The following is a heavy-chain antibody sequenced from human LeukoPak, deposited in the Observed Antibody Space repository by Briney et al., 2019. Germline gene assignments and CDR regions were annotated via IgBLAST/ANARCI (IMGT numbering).Heavy chain of an antibody. CDR2: ISTSSSYI. J-gene: IGHJ6*04. CDR1: GFTFSSYS. Sequence: GGSLRLSCAASGFTFSSYSMNWVRQAPGKGLEWVSSISTSSSYIYYADSVKGRLTISRDNTKNSLYLQMKSLRVEDTAVYYCARGGSSGWYVDVWGKGTTVTVSS. D-gene: IGHD6-19*01. V-gene: IGHV3-21*01. CDR3: ARGGSSGWYVDV.